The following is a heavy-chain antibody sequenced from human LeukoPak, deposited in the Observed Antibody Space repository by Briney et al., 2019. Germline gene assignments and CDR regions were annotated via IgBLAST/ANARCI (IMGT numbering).Heavy chain of an antibody. Sequence: PSQTLSLTCTVSGGSISGGDYYWSWIRQPPGKGLEWIGYIYYSGSTYYNPSLKSQVTISVDTSKNQFSLKLSSVTAADTAVYYCARASSRRGYSYGLTINHFDYWGQGTLVTVSS. CDR3: ARASSRRGYSYGLTINHFDY. J-gene: IGHJ4*02. CDR1: GGSISGGDYY. V-gene: IGHV4-30-4*01. CDR2: IYYSGST. D-gene: IGHD5-18*01.